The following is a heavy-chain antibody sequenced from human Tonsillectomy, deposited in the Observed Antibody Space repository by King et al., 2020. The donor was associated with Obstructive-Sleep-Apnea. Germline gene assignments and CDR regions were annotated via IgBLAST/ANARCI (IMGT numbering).Heavy chain of an antibody. CDR3: AKEGYCSGGDCLVVTLFYFDY. D-gene: IGHD2-15*01. J-gene: IGHJ4*02. CDR1: GFTFSNYG. Sequence: VQLVESGGGVVQPGGSLRLSCAASGFTFSNYGIHWVRQAPGKGLEWVAFIRYDGSNKHYADSVKGRFTISRDNSKNTLYLQMNSLRTEDTAVYYCAKEGYCSGGDCLVVTLFYFDYWGQGTLVTVSS. V-gene: IGHV3-30*02. CDR2: IRYDGSNK.